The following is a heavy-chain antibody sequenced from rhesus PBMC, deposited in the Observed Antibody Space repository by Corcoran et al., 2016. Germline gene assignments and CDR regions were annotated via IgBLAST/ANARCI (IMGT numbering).Heavy chain of an antibody. V-gene: IGHV4-106*01. J-gene: IGHJ4*01. CDR3: ASFFLVDY. CDR2: IYGSGGGT. Sequence: QVQLQESGPGVVKASETLSLTCAVSGGSISDDYYWSWIRQPPGKGLEWIGYIYGSGGGTNYNPSLKNRFTISIDTSKNQFSLKLSSVTAADTAVYYCASFFLVDYWGQGVLVTVSS. D-gene: IGHD3-3*01. CDR1: GGSISDDYY.